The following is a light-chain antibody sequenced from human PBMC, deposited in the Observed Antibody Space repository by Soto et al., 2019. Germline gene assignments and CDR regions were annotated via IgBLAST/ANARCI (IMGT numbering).Light chain of an antibody. CDR3: SSYGGSNNLV. V-gene: IGLV2-8*01. CDR2: EVN. Sequence: QSALTQPPSASGSPGQSVTISCTGTSSDVGGYNYVSWYQQHPGKAPKLMIFEVNKRPSGVPDRFSGSKSGDTASLTVSVLQAEDEADYYCSSYGGSNNLVFGTGTKVTVL. CDR1: SSDVGGYNY. J-gene: IGLJ1*01.